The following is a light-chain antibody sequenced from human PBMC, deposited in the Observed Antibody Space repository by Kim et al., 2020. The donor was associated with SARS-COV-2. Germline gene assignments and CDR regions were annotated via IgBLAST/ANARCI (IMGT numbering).Light chain of an antibody. J-gene: IGKJ1*01. Sequence: EIVLTQSPATLSLSPGERATLSCRASQSVSSFLAWYQQKPGQAPRLLIYDASNRATGIPARFSGSGSGTDFTLTISSLEPEDFAVYYCQQRSNLISWTFGQGTQVDIK. V-gene: IGKV3-11*01. CDR2: DAS. CDR1: QSVSSF. CDR3: QQRSNLISWT.